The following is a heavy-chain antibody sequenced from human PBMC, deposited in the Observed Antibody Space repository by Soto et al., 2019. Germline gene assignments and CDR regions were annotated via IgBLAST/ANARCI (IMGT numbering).Heavy chain of an antibody. CDR2: ISYDGSNK. CDR1: GFTFSSYG. D-gene: IGHD1-1*01. V-gene: IGHV3-30*18. CDR3: AKDGDDHYYYYGMDV. J-gene: IGHJ6*02. Sequence: PGGSLRLSCAASGFTFSSYGMHWVRQAPGKGLVWVAVISYDGSNKYYADSVKGRFTISRDNSKNTLYLQMNSLRAEDTAVYYCAKDGDDHYYYYGMDVWGQGTTVTVSS.